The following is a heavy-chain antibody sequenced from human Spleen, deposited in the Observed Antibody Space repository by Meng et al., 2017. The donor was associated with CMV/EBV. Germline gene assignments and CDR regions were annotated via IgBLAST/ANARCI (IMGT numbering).Heavy chain of an antibody. V-gene: IGHV4-34*01. D-gene: IGHD2-2*01. J-gene: IGHJ6*01. CDR1: GGSLSGYY. CDR3: ARVVVVPSADGIDS. CDR2: INHSGST. Sequence: SETLSLTCTVYGGSLSGYYWTWIRQPPGKGLEWIGEINHSGSTNYNPSLKSRVTILVDTSKNQFSLKLSAVTAADTAVYYCARVVVVPSADGIDSWGQGTTVTVSS.